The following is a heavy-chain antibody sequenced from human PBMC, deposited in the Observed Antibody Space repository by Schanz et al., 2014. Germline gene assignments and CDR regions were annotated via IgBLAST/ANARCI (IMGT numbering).Heavy chain of an antibody. V-gene: IGHV3-74*01. J-gene: IGHJ4*02. D-gene: IGHD4-17*01. CDR2: TSHDGSFT. CDR1: GFTFSSSW. Sequence: EVQLVESGGGLIQPGGSLRLSCAASGFTFSSSWMHWVRQAPGKGLVWVSRTSHDGSFTTFADSVKGRFTISRDNARNTLYLQMNSLRAEDTAVYYCTRDTDYHFDYWGQGTLVTVSS. CDR3: TRDTDYHFDY.